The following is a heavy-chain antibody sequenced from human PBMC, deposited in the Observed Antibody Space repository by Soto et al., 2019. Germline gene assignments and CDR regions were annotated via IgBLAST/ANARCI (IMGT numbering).Heavy chain of an antibody. CDR3: ARFYNITSPEDY. CDR2: IDPSHSYT. CDR1: GYTFTNYW. Sequence: PGESLELSCKGSGYTFTNYWINWVRQMPGKGLEWMGRIDPSHSYTKYSPSFQGHVTISADKSITTAYLQWSSLKASDTAIYYCARFYNITSPEDYWGQGTLVTVS. D-gene: IGHD1-1*01. J-gene: IGHJ4*02. V-gene: IGHV5-10-1*01.